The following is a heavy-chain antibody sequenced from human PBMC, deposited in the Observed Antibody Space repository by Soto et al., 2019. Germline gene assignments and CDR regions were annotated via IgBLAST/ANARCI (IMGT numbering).Heavy chain of an antibody. CDR1: GYSVSSSHYY. J-gene: IGHJ5*02. CDR2: IYYSGST. V-gene: IGHV4-39*01. Sequence: SETLSVTCTVAGYSVSSSHYYLGWIRQPPGKGLEWIGSIYYSGSTYYNPSLKSRVAIFVDTSSNQFSLKLSSLTAADTAVYYCARRIATAASWFDPWGQGTLVTVSS. CDR3: ARRIATAASWFDP. D-gene: IGHD6-25*01.